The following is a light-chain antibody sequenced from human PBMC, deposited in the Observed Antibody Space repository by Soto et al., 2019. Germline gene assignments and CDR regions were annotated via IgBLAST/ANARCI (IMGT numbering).Light chain of an antibody. Sequence: DIPMTQSPSSLSASVGDRVTITCRASQSISSYLNCYQQKPGKAPKVLIYDASSLQSVVPLKFSGSGSWTDFILTISSLQPEDFATYYCQQRYSTPRTFGQGTKVEIK. CDR1: QSISSY. CDR2: DAS. V-gene: IGKV1-39*01. CDR3: QQRYSTPRT. J-gene: IGKJ1*01.